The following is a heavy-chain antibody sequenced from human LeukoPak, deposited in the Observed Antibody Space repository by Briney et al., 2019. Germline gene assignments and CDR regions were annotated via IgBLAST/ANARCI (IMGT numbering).Heavy chain of an antibody. J-gene: IGHJ4*02. V-gene: IGHV3-30*18. D-gene: IGHD6-13*01. CDR3: AKALIAAAEDSGVDY. Sequence: PGGSLRLSCAASGFTFSSYGMHWVRQAPGKGLEWVAVISYDGSNKYYADSVKGRFTISRDNSKNTLYLQMNSLRAEDTAVYYCAKALIAAAEDSGVDYWGQGTLVTVSS. CDR2: ISYDGSNK. CDR1: GFTFSSYG.